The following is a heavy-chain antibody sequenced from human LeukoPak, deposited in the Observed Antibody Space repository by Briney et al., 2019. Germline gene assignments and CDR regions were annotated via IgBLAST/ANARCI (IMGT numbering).Heavy chain of an antibody. V-gene: IGHV4-61*02. CDR3: ARCSMVRGAVDYYYYMDV. Sequence: SETLSLTCTVSGGSISSGSYYWSWIRQPAGKGLEWIGRIYTSGSTNYNPSLKSRVTISVDTSKNQFSLKLSSVTAAGTAVYYCARCSMVRGAVDYYYYMDVWGKGTTVTISS. D-gene: IGHD3-10*01. J-gene: IGHJ6*03. CDR1: GGSISSGSYY. CDR2: IYTSGST.